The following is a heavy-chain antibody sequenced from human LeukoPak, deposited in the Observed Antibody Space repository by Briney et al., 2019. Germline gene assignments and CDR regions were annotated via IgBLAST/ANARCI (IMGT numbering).Heavy chain of an antibody. D-gene: IGHD1-20*01. Sequence: SETLSLTCSVSGASISSGDHYWGWIRQPAGKGLEWVGRVYTSGSTTYNPSLKSRVTISVDTSTNQFSLKLSSVTAADTAVYYCVTANQRSTYYFDYWGQGTLVTVSS. CDR1: GASISSGDHY. CDR2: VYTSGST. J-gene: IGHJ4*02. CDR3: VTANQRSTYYFDY. V-gene: IGHV4-61*02.